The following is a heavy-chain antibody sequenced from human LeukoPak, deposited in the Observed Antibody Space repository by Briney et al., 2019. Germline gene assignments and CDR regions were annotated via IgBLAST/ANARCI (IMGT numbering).Heavy chain of an antibody. CDR3: ARTYYYGSGSHGRFDY. CDR2: IYTSGST. D-gene: IGHD3-10*01. V-gene: IGHV4-61*02. Sequence: SQTLSLTCTVSGGSISSGSYYWSWIRQPAGKGLEWIGRIYTSGSTNYNPSLKSRVTISVDTSKNQFSLKLSSVTAADTAVYCCARTYYYGSGSHGRFDYWGQGTLVTVSS. J-gene: IGHJ4*02. CDR1: GGSISSGSYY.